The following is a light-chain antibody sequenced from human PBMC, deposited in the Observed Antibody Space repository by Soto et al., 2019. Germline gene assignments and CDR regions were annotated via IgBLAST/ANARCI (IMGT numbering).Light chain of an antibody. V-gene: IGLV2-8*01. CDR1: SSDVGGYKY. CDR2: EVT. J-gene: IGLJ1*01. CDR3: SSYAGSNTDYV. Sequence: QSVLTQPPSASGSPGQSVTISCTGTSSDVGGYKYVSWYQQHPGKAPKLMIYEVTKRPSGVPDRFSGSKSGNTASLTVSGLQAEDEADYYCSSYAGSNTDYVFGTGTKVTAL.